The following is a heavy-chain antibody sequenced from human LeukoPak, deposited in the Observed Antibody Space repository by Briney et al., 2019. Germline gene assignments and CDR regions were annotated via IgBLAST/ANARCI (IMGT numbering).Heavy chain of an antibody. V-gene: IGHV4-38-2*02. J-gene: IGHJ6*02. Sequence: SETLSLTCTVSGFSISSTFYWVWIRQPPGKGLEWVGSIYHSGSTYYNPSLKSRVTISVDTSKNQFSLKLSSVTAADTAVYYCARDEDTAMGNYYYYGMDVWGQGTTVTVSS. CDR3: ARDEDTAMGNYYYYGMDV. CDR1: GFSISSTFY. CDR2: IYHSGST. D-gene: IGHD5-18*01.